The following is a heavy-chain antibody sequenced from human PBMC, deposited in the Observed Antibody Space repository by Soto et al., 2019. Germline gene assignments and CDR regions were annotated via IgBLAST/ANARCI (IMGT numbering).Heavy chain of an antibody. Sequence: ASVKVSCKASGYTFTSYYMHWVRQAPGQGLEWMGIINPSGGSTSYAQKFQGRVTMTRDTSTSTVYMELSSLGSEDTAVYYCATGDEGYDSSGFHFDYWGQGTLVTVSS. CDR3: ATGDEGYDSSGFHFDY. CDR1: GYTFTSYY. V-gene: IGHV1-46*01. CDR2: INPSGGST. J-gene: IGHJ4*02. D-gene: IGHD3-22*01.